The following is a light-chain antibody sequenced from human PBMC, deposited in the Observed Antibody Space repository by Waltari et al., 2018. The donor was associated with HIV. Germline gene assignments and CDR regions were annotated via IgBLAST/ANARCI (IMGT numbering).Light chain of an antibody. CDR3: SAWDDSLRATV. J-gene: IGLJ1*01. CDR1: FSTRGATP. CDR2: GHN. Sequence: QSVMSHPPSASGTPGQTVPIPCSGRFSTRGATPVNWYQPIPGTAPRLLIYGHNQRPSGVPDRFSGSRSGTSASLTIGGLQSEDEADYYCSAWDDSLRATVFGTGTRVTVL. V-gene: IGLV1-44*01.